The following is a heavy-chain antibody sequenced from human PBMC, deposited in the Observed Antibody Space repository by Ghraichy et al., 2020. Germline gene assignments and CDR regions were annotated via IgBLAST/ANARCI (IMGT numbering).Heavy chain of an antibody. Sequence: GRQAPGRGLEWMGGILGNGDSPTYAQKFRGRVTMTRDTSTKTAYLKLRNLRSEDTAMYFCSRGDAVAPDFDYWGQGTLITVSS. CDR2: ILGNGDSP. CDR3: SRGDAVAPDFDY. V-gene: IGHV1-46*01. D-gene: IGHD2-8*01. J-gene: IGHJ4*02.